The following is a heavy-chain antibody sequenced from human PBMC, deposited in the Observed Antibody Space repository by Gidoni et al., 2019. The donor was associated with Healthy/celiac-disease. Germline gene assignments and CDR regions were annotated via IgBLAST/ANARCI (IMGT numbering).Heavy chain of an antibody. D-gene: IGHD6-19*01. J-gene: IGHJ4*02. CDR1: GVSISSYY. CDR2: IYYSGST. CDR3: ARRYSDRASLSSGFDY. Sequence: QVQLQASCPGLVNPSETLSLTCPFSGVSISSYYWSWIRQPPGKGLEWSGYIYYSGSTNYNPSLKSRVTISVDTSKNQFYLKLSSVTAADTAVYYCARRYSDRASLSSGFDYWGQGTLVTVSS. V-gene: IGHV4-59*01.